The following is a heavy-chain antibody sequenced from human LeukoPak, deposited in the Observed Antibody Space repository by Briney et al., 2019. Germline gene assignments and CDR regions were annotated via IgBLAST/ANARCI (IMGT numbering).Heavy chain of an antibody. V-gene: IGHV1-2*02. Sequence: ASVKVSCKASGYTFTGYYMHWVRQAPGQGLEWMGWINPNSGGTNYAQKFQGRVTMTRDTSISTAYMELSRLRSDDTAVYYCARGASGVYTVTTSWFDPWGQGTLVTVSS. CDR3: ARGASGVYTVTTSWFDP. CDR2: INPNSGGT. J-gene: IGHJ5*02. D-gene: IGHD4-17*01. CDR1: GYTFTGYY.